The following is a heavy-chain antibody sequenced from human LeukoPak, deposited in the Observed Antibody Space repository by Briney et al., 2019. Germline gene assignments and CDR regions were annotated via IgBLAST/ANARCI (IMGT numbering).Heavy chain of an antibody. V-gene: IGHV1-46*01. CDR2: INPSGGST. CDR3: ARDPYYYDSSGYSLDY. D-gene: IGHD3-22*01. Sequence: ASVKVSCKASGYTFTSYYMHWVRQAPGQGLEWMGIINPSGGSTSYAQKFQGRVTMTTDTSTSTAYMELRSLRSDDTAVYYCARDPYYYDSSGYSLDYWGQGTLVTVSS. CDR1: GYTFTSYY. J-gene: IGHJ4*02.